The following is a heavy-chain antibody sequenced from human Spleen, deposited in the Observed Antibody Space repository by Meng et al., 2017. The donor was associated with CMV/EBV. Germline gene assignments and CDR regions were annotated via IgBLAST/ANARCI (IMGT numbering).Heavy chain of an antibody. CDR2: IYHSGIT. Sequence: SETLSLTCTVSGGSVSSGSYYWSWIRQYPGKGLEWIGYIYHSGITYHTPSLKSRVTISVDTSKNQFSLKLSSVNAADTAVYYCARSDLAKTHAFDLWGQGTMVTVSS. J-gene: IGHJ3*01. CDR3: ARSDLAKTHAFDL. V-gene: IGHV4-31*03. CDR1: GGSVSSGSYY.